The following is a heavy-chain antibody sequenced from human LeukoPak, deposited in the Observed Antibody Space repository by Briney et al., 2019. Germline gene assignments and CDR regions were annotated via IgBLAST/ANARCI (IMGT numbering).Heavy chain of an antibody. CDR1: GGSISSNGYY. CDR3: ARVDQQWLTGTYYFDY. Sequence: SETLSLTCSVSGGSISSNGYYWGWIRQPPGKGLEWIGSIYYSGSTHYNPSLKSRVTISVDTSKNQFSLKLSSVTAADTAVYYCARVDQQWLTGTYYFDYWGQGTLVTVSS. V-gene: IGHV4-39*07. D-gene: IGHD6-19*01. CDR2: IYYSGST. J-gene: IGHJ4*02.